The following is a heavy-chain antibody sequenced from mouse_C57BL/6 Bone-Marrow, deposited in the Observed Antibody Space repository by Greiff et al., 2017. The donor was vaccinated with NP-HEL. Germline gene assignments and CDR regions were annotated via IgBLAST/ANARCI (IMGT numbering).Heavy chain of an antibody. D-gene: IGHD2-12*01. J-gene: IGHJ3*01. CDR2: ISYDGSN. V-gene: IGHV3-6*01. CDR1: GYSITSGYY. Sequence: ESGPGLVKPSQSLSLTCSVTGYSITSGYYWNWIRQFPGNKLEWMGYISYDGSNNYNPSLKNRISITRDTSKNQFFLKLNSVTTEDTATYYCAQYDVRFAYWGQGTLVTVSA. CDR3: AQYDVRFAY.